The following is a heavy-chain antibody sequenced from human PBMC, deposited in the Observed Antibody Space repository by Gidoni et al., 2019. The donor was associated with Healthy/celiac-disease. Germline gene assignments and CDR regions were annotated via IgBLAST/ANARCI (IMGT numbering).Heavy chain of an antibody. CDR2: FDPEDGET. Sequence: QVQLVQSGAEVKKPGASVKVSCKVSGYTLPELSMHWVRQDPGKGLEWMGGFDPEDGETIYAQKFQGRVTMTEDTSTDTAYMELSSLRSEDKAGYYCATAALYGDYEYYFDYWGQGTLVTVSS. V-gene: IGHV1-24*01. J-gene: IGHJ4*02. D-gene: IGHD4-17*01. CDR1: GYTLPELS. CDR3: ATAALYGDYEYYFDY.